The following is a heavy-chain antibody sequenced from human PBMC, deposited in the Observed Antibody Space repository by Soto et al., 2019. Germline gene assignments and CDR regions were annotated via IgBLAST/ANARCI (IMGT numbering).Heavy chain of an antibody. Sequence: QVQLQESGPGLVKPSQTLSLICTVSGDSIRNGFYYWSWIRQHPGKGLEWIGNIYYVGSTSYNPSIKSRVTISIDKYKNQFSLSLKSGTAAYTAVYYRAKDETTRSRFNSWGQGTLVIVSS. J-gene: IGHJ5*01. CDR3: AKDETTRSRFNS. V-gene: IGHV4-31*03. CDR2: IYYVGST. CDR1: GDSIRNGFYY. D-gene: IGHD1-1*01.